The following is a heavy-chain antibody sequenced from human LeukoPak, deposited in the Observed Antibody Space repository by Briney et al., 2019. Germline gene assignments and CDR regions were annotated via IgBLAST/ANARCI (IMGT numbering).Heavy chain of an antibody. J-gene: IGHJ4*02. CDR3: AKQYDFWSGPDY. Sequence: GGSLRLSCAASGFTFSSFAMSWVRQAPGKGLEWVSAISGSGGSTYYADSVKGRFTISRDNSKNTLYLQMNSLRAEDTAVYYCAKQYDFWSGPDYWGQGTLVTVSS. CDR1: GFTFSSFA. D-gene: IGHD3-3*01. V-gene: IGHV3-23*01. CDR2: ISGSGGST.